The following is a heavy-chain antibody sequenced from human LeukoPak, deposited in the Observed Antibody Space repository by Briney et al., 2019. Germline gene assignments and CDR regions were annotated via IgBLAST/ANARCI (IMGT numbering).Heavy chain of an antibody. V-gene: IGHV3-53*01. Sequence: GGSLRLSCAVSGFTVSSNYMAWVRQAPGKGLEWVSVIYSGGTTYYADSVKGRFTISRDNSKNTLYLQMNSLRAEDTAMYYCAREGSYDSSTMWYFDSWGPGTLVTVSS. CDR3: AREGSYDSSTMWYFDS. CDR1: GFTVSSNY. CDR2: IYSGGTT. D-gene: IGHD3-22*01. J-gene: IGHJ4*02.